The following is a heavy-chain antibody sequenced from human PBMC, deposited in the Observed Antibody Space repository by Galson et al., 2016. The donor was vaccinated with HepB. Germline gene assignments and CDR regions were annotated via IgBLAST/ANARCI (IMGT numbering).Heavy chain of an antibody. J-gene: IGHJ4*02. V-gene: IGHV3-15*01. CDR2: IKRKTDGGTT. CDR1: GITFSNAY. D-gene: IGHD2-15*01. Sequence: SLRLSCAASGITFSNAYMGWVRQAPGKGLEWVGRIKRKTDGGTTYYAAPVKGRLTISRDDSKNTLYLQMNSLNTEDTAVYYCTTGSCSGVGCYSFNYWGQGTLVTVSS. CDR3: TTGSCSGVGCYSFNY.